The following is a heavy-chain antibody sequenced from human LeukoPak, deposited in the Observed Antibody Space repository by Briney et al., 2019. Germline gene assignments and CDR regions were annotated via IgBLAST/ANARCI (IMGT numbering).Heavy chain of an antibody. CDR1: GGTFSSYA. Sequence: GSSVKVSCKASGGTFSSYAIGWVRQAPGQGLEWMGRIIPILGIANYAQKFQGRVTITADKSTSTAYMELSSLRSEDTAVYYCARDASSGWPQGYYYGMDVWGQGTTVTVSS. J-gene: IGHJ6*02. V-gene: IGHV1-69*04. D-gene: IGHD6-19*01. CDR2: IIPILGIA. CDR3: ARDASSGWPQGYYYGMDV.